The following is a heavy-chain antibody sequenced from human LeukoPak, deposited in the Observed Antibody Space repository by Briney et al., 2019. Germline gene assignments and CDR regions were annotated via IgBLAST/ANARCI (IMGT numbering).Heavy chain of an antibody. CDR2: INHSGST. CDR1: GGSFSGYY. J-gene: IGHJ6*02. Sequence: SETLSLTCAVYGGSFSGYYWSWIRQPPGKGLEWIGEINHSGSTDYNPSLKSRVTISVDTSKNQFSLKLSSVTAADTAVYYCARGLRFLVVWGQGTTVTVSS. CDR3: ARGLRFLVV. D-gene: IGHD3-3*01. V-gene: IGHV4-34*01.